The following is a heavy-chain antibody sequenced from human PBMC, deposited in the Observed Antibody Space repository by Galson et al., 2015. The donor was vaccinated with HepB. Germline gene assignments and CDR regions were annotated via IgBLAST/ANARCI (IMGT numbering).Heavy chain of an antibody. V-gene: IGHV1-46*01. J-gene: IGHJ3*02. CDR1: GYSFTSYY. CDR2: FNPSDDYT. D-gene: IGHD3-10*01. Sequence: SVKVSCKASGYSFTSYYIHWVRQAPGQGLEWMGIFNPSDDYTTYAQKFQGRVTMTRDTSTSTVYMELSSLRSEDTAVYYCTTTLGFGEKSELDAFDIWGQGTMVTVSS. CDR3: TTTLGFGEKSELDAFDI.